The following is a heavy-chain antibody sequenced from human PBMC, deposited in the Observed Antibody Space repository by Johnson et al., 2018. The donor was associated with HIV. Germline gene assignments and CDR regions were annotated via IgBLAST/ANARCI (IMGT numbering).Heavy chain of an antibody. CDR3: CFGSGTYDGPAFDI. CDR2: ISDDGSNK. D-gene: IGHD3-10*01. V-gene: IGHV3-30*04. CDR1: GFTFSYYA. J-gene: IGHJ3*02. Sequence: QVQLVESGGGVVRPGGSLRLSCAASGFTFSYYAMHWVRQAPGKGLEWVAVISDDGSNKYYADSMKGRFTISRDNSKNTLYLQMNSLIPEDTAVYYCCFGSGTYDGPAFDIWGQGTMVTVSS.